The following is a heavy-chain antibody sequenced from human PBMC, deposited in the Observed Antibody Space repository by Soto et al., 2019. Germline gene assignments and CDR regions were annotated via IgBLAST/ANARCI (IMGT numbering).Heavy chain of an antibody. V-gene: IGHV1-8*01. CDR1: GNTFTSYY. J-gene: IGHJ4*02. Sequence: GASVKVSCKSSGNTFTSYYINWVRQATGHGLEWMGWINPNSGNIGYAQKFQGRVTMTRDTAIRTAYMEVSRLRSDDTAVYYCARGRASGSYYLLDYWGQGTLVPSPQ. CDR3: ARGRASGSYYLLDY. CDR2: INPNSGNI. D-gene: IGHD3-10*01.